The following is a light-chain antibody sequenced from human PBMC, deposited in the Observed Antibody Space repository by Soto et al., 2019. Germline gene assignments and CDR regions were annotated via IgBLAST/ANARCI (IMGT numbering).Light chain of an antibody. CDR1: QSISSW. J-gene: IGKJ1*01. CDR2: KAS. V-gene: IGKV1-5*03. Sequence: DIQMTQSPSTLSASVGDRVTITCRASQSISSWLAWYQQKPGKAPKLLIYKASSLESGVPSRFSGRGSGTEFTLSISSLQPDDFATYYCQQYNSYSQTFGQGTKV. CDR3: QQYNSYSQT.